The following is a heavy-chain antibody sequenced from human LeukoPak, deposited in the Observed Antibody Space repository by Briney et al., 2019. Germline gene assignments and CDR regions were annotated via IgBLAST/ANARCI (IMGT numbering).Heavy chain of an antibody. J-gene: IGHJ6*02. Sequence: SETLSFTCTVSGGSISNYYWSWIRQPPGKGLEWIGYIYYPGSTNYNPSLKSRVAISVDASKNQFSLKLSSVTAADTAVYHCARAPTWNYGMDVWGQGTTVTVSS. CDR3: ARAPTWNYGMDV. CDR2: IYYPGST. D-gene: IGHD2/OR15-2a*01. CDR1: GGSISNYY. V-gene: IGHV4-59*01.